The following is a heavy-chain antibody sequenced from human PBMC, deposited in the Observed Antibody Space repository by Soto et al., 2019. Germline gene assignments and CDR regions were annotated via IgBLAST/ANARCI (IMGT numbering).Heavy chain of an antibody. CDR1: GYTFTGHY. J-gene: IGHJ4*02. D-gene: IGHD1-26*01. CDR2: IGPEGGAT. CDR3: GRGRSGQIVVFY. V-gene: IGHV1-2*02. Sequence: ASVKVSCKASGYTFTGHYIHWVRQAPEQGPEWMGEIGPEGGATRYAQRFQGRVTMTRDMSITTVYMELNNLSPDDTAAYYCGRGRSGQIVVFYWGQGTPVTVSS.